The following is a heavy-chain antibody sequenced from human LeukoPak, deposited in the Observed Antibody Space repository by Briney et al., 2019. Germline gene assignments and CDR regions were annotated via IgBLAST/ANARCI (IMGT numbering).Heavy chain of an antibody. V-gene: IGHV3-48*01. CDR1: GFTFSTYS. D-gene: IGHD2-15*01. J-gene: IGHJ4*02. CDR2: ISGSSSTI. CDR3: ARGAGYCSGGTCRWYYFDY. Sequence: GGSLRLSCVVSGFTFSTYSMNWVRQAPGKGLEWGSYISGSSSTIYYADSVKGRFTISRDNAKNSLYLQMNSLRAEDTAVYYCARGAGYCSGGTCRWYYFDYWGQGTLVTVSS.